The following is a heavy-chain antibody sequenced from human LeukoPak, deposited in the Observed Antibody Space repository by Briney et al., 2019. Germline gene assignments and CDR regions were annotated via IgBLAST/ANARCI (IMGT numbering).Heavy chain of an antibody. D-gene: IGHD3-3*01. J-gene: IGHJ4*02. V-gene: IGHV3-23*01. Sequence: GGSTYSADSVKGRFTISRDNSKNTLYLQMNSLRAEDTAVYYCAKVPLYDFWSGYPYYFDYWGQGTLVTVSS. CDR2: GGST. CDR3: AKVPLYDFWSGYPYYFDY.